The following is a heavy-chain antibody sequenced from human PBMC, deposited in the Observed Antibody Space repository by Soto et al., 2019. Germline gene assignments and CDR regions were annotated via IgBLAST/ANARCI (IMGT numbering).Heavy chain of an antibody. Sequence: GGSLRLSCAASGFTVSSNYMSWVRQAPGKGLEWVSVIYSGGSTYYADSVRGRFTISRDNSKNTLYLQMKSLRAEDTAVYYCARAYSDAFDIWGQGTMVTVSS. CDR3: ARAYSDAFDI. V-gene: IGHV3-53*01. J-gene: IGHJ3*02. D-gene: IGHD2-15*01. CDR1: GFTVSSNY. CDR2: IYSGGST.